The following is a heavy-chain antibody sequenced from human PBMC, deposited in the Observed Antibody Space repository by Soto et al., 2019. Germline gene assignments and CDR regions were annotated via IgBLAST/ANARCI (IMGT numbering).Heavy chain of an antibody. V-gene: IGHV4-59*01. J-gene: IGHJ6*02. D-gene: IGHD2-2*02. CDR3: ARGCSGTSCYSSYYYGMDV. CDR1: GGSINSYY. CDR2: IYYRGTT. Sequence: SETLSLTCTVSGGSINSYYWSWIRQPPGGCVEWIGYIYYRGTTNYNTCLKSRVTIPVDTPKNQFSLKLSSVTAADTAVYYCARGCSGTSCYSSYYYGMDVWGQGTTVTVSS.